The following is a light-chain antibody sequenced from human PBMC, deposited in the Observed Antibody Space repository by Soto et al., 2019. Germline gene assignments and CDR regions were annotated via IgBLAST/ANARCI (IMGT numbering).Light chain of an antibody. CDR1: TGTVTSGYY. J-gene: IGLJ3*02. V-gene: IGLV7-43*01. CDR2: STD. CDR3: LLYYDNTGL. Sequence: QAVVTQEPSLTLSPGGTVTLTCASSTGTVTSGYYSNWFQQKPGQTPRALIYSTDNRHSWTPTRLSGSRLGGKAALTLSSVQPEVEAAYYGLLYYDNTGLFVGGTQLTVL.